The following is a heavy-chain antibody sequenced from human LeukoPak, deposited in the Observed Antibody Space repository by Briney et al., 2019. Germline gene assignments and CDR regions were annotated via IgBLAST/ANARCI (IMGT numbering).Heavy chain of an antibody. Sequence: PGGSLRLSCAASGFTFSSYWMHWVRQAPGMGLVWVSRIKTDGSSTNYADSVKGRFTISRDNAKNTLYLHMNSLRAEDTAVYYCTRDSSPEGLDYWGQGTLVTVSS. CDR3: TRDSSPEGLDY. V-gene: IGHV3-74*01. J-gene: IGHJ4*02. CDR1: GFTFSSYW. D-gene: IGHD6-6*01. CDR2: IKTDGSST.